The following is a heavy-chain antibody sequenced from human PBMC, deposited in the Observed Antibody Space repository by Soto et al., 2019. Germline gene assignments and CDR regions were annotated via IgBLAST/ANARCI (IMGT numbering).Heavy chain of an antibody. V-gene: IGHV1-46*01. J-gene: IGHJ6*02. D-gene: IGHD2-2*01. Sequence: QVQLVQSGAEVKKPGASVKVSCKASGYTFTNYYLHWVRQSPGQGLEWLGIINPSGGNTSYAQKCRGRVTMPGNTSTSTVYMELSSLRSEYTAVYYCARGEGSEYHWVQYYYGMDVWGQGTTVTVSS. CDR2: INPSGGNT. CDR1: GYTFTNYY. CDR3: ARGEGSEYHWVQYYYGMDV.